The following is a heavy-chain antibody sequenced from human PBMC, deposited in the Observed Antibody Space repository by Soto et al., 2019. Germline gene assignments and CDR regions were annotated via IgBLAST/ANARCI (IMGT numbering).Heavy chain of an antibody. V-gene: IGHV3-33*01. J-gene: IGHJ3*02. CDR2: IWYDGSNK. Sequence: GGSLRLSCAASGFTFSSYGMHWVRQAPGKGLEWVSVIWYDGSNKYYADSVKGRYTISRDDSKNTVYLQMNSLGAEDTAVYYCTRDPLIAVAAYDAFDIWGQGTSVTVSS. CDR1: GFTFSSYG. CDR3: TRDPLIAVAAYDAFDI. D-gene: IGHD6-19*01.